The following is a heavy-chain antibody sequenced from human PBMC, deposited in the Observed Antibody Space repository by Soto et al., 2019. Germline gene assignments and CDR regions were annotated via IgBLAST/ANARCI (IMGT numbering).Heavy chain of an antibody. CDR2: VRSKSNNYAT. V-gene: IGHV3-73*01. J-gene: IGHJ4*02. CDR3: TNNFV. Sequence: DVQVVQSGGGLVQPGGSLKLSCAASGFAFNDSAMHWLRQACGKGLEWVARVRSKSNNYATAYPASVKGSFIVSRDDSMGTTSLQLNSMKHEVTAIYYCTNNFVWGQGVLVTVS. D-gene: IGHD2-15*01. CDR1: GFAFNDSA.